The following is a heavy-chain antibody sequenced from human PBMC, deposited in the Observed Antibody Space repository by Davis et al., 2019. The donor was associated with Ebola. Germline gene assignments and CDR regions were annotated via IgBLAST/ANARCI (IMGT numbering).Heavy chain of an antibody. CDR1: GFTFSTYS. Sequence: GESLKISCAASGFTFSTYSMTWVRQAPGKGLEWVGRIKSKSDGGTIEYAAPVKGRFIISREDSKNTLYLQMNSLKTEDTAVYYCTTDILVVYALDHWGQGTLVTVSS. CDR2: IKSKSDGGTI. D-gene: IGHD2-8*02. V-gene: IGHV3-15*01. J-gene: IGHJ5*02. CDR3: TTDILVVYALDH.